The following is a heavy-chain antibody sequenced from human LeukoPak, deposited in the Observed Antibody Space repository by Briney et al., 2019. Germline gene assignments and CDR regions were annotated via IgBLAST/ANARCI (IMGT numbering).Heavy chain of an antibody. CDR2: ISYDGNNE. CDR3: ARDLSRIAGAGLDY. D-gene: IGHD6-13*01. CDR1: GFTLNSYA. V-gene: IGHV3-30*04. J-gene: IGHJ4*02. Sequence: GRSLRLSCAASGFTLNSYAMHWVRQAPGKGLEWVAVISYDGNNEYYVDSVKGRFTISRDNSRNTLSLQMNSLRGEDTAVYYCARDLSRIAGAGLDYWGQGTLVTVSS.